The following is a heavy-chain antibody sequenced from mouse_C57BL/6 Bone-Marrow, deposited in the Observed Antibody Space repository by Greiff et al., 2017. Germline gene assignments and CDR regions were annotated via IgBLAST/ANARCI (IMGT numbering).Heavy chain of an antibody. Sequence: EVQVVESGADLVKPGASVKLSCAASGFTFSSYGMSWVRQTPDQRLEWVATISSGGSYTYYPDSVKGRFTISIDNAKNTLYLQMSSLKSEDTAMYYCARHGAMDDRGQGATVTGST. J-gene: IGHJ4*01. CDR3: ARHGAMDD. CDR2: ISSGGSYT. CDR1: GFTFSSYG. V-gene: IGHV5-6*01.